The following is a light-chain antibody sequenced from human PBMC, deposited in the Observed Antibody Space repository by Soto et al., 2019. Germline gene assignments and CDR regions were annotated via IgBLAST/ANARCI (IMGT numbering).Light chain of an antibody. Sequence: SVLTQSPGTLSLSHGERATLSCRASQSVSSSYLAWYQQKPGQAPRLLIYGASSRATGIPDRFSGSGSGTDFTLTISRLDPEDFAVYYCQQYGSSPLTFGGGTKVDIK. J-gene: IGKJ4*01. CDR3: QQYGSSPLT. CDR1: QSVSSSY. CDR2: GAS. V-gene: IGKV3-20*01.